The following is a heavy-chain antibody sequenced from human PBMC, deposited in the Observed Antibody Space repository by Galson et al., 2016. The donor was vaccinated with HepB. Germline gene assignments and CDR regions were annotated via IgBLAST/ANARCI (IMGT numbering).Heavy chain of an antibody. J-gene: IGHJ4*02. Sequence: SLRLSCAASGFTFSNYAMSWVRQAPGKGLEWVSAISGGGNTYYTDSVKGRFTISRDNSRNTVYLHINSLRAEDTAVYYCATQLRSGYYLRYWGQGTLVTVSS. D-gene: IGHD3-3*01. CDR1: GFTFSNYA. V-gene: IGHV3-23*01. CDR3: ATQLRSGYYLRY. CDR2: ISGGGNT.